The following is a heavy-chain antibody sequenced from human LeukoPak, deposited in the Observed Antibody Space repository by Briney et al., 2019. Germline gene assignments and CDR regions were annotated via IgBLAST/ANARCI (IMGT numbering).Heavy chain of an antibody. J-gene: IGHJ6*02. CDR3: ARDRNNWNEDYYYYGMDV. V-gene: IGHV3-21*01. CDR1: GYTLSSYS. D-gene: IGHD1-1*01. Sequence: PGGSLRLSCAASGYTLSSYSLNWVRQAPGKGLEWVSSVSNRRSHIYYADSVKGRFTISTDNANNSLYLQMHSLRAEGTAVYYCARDRNNWNEDYYYYGMDVWGQGTTVTVSS. CDR2: VSNRRSHI.